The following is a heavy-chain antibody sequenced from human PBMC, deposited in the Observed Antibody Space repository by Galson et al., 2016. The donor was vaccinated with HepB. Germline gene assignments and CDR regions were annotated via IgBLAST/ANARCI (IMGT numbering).Heavy chain of an antibody. Sequence: SLRLSCAASGFTFSIHDMHWVRQAPGKGLEWVSAIETAGDTYYADSVKGRFTISRDNAKKSLYLQMNSLRPEDTALYYCTKDSLIYSSSWYSFHYWGQGTLVTVSS. D-gene: IGHD6-13*01. CDR2: IETAGDT. J-gene: IGHJ4*02. V-gene: IGHV3-13*01. CDR3: TKDSLIYSSSWYSFHY. CDR1: GFTFSIHD.